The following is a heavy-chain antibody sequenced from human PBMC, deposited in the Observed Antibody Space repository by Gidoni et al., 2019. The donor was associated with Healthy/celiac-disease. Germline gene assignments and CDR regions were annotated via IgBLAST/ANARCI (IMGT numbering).Heavy chain of an antibody. CDR3: ASEGRSSSFDY. Sequence: QLQLQESGPGLVKPSETLSLTCTASGGSISSSSYYWGWIRQPPGKGLEWIGSIYYSGSTYYNPSLKSRVTISVDTSKNQFSLKLSSVTAADTAVYYCASEGRSSSFDYWGQGTLVTVSS. CDR1: GGSISSSSYY. CDR2: IYYSGST. D-gene: IGHD3-10*01. V-gene: IGHV4-39*01. J-gene: IGHJ4*02.